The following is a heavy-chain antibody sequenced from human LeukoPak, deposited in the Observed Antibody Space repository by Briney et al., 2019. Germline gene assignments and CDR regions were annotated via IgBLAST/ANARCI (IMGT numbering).Heavy chain of an antibody. V-gene: IGHV1-69*05. Sequence: SVKVSCKASGGSFSTSGFSWVRQAPGQGLEWMGGVIPIYGTPSYAQKFRGRVTITTDESTSTAYMELSSLRSEDTAVYYCARDHWGIVENGYDYFYYDMDVWGQGTTVTVSS. D-gene: IGHD7-27*01. CDR3: ARDHWGIVENGYDYFYYDMDV. J-gene: IGHJ6*02. CDR2: VIPIYGTP. CDR1: GGSFSTSG.